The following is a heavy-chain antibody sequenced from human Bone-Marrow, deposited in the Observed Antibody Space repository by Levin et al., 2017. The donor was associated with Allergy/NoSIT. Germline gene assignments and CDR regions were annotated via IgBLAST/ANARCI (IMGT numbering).Heavy chain of an antibody. CDR2: LSASGSGT. J-gene: IGHJ4*02. CDR3: AKLPTVVTLRYYFEN. D-gene: IGHD4-23*01. CDR1: GFTVSSYA. Sequence: PGASVKVSCAASGFTVSSYAMSWVRQAPGKGLEWVSGLSASGSGTYYADSVKGRFTISRDNSKNTLYLQMSSLRVEDTAIYYCAKLPTVVTLRYYFENWGQGTLVTVSS. V-gene: IGHV3-23*01.